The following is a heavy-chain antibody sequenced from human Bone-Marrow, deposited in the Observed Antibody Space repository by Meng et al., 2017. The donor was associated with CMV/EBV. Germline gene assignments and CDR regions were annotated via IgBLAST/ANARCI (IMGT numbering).Heavy chain of an antibody. V-gene: IGHV4-39*07. CDR3: ASSWLYNWFDP. CDR2: IYYSGST. D-gene: IGHD3-9*01. CDR1: GGSISSSSYY. J-gene: IGHJ5*02. Sequence: GSLRLSCTVSGGSISSSSYYWGWIRQPPGKGLEWIGSIYYSGSTYYNPSLKSRVTISVDTSKNQFSLKLSSVTAADTAVYYCASSWLYNWFDPWGQGTRVTGSS.